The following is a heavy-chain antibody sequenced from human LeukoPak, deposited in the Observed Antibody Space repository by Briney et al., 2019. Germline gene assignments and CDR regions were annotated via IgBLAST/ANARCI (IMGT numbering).Heavy chain of an antibody. J-gene: IGHJ6*02. V-gene: IGHV1-69*13. Sequence: SVKVSCKASGYTFTSYYMHWVRQAPGQGPEWMGGIIPIFGTANYAQRFQGRVTITADESTSTAYMELSSLRSEDTAVYYCARYSPQVGMDVWGQGTKVTVSS. CDR2: IIPIFGTA. CDR3: ARYSPQVGMDV. CDR1: GYTFTSYY. D-gene: IGHD2-15*01.